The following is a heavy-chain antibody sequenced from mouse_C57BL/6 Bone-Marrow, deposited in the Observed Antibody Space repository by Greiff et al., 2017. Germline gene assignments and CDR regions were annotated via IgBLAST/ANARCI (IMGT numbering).Heavy chain of an antibody. Sequence: QVQLQQPGAELVRPGTSVKLSCKASGYTFTSYWMHWVKQRPGQGLEWIGVIDPSDSYTNYNQKFTGKATFTVNTSSSTAYMQLSSLTSEDSAVYYCAAQATFAYWGQGTLVTVSA. V-gene: IGHV1-59*01. D-gene: IGHD3-2*02. CDR3: AAQATFAY. CDR2: IDPSDSYT. J-gene: IGHJ3*01. CDR1: GYTFTSYW.